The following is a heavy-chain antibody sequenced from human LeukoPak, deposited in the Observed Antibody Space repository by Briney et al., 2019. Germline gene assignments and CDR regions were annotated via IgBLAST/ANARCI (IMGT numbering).Heavy chain of an antibody. CDR3: ATYGVPGRNRQQQLSSKGYYYYYYMDV. D-gene: IGHD6-13*01. Sequence: GGSLRLSCAASGFTFDDYGMSWVRQAPGKGLEWVSGINWNGGSTGYADSVKGRFTISRDNAKNSLYLQMNSLRAEDTALYYCATYGVPGRNRQQQLSSKGYYYYYYMDVWGKGTTVTVSS. CDR1: GFTFDDYG. J-gene: IGHJ6*03. CDR2: INWNGGST. V-gene: IGHV3-20*04.